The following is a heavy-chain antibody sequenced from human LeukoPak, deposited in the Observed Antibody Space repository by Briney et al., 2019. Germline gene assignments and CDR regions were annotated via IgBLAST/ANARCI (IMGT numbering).Heavy chain of an antibody. CDR1: GFTFSSYG. Sequence: GGSLRLSCAACGFTFSSYGMHWVRQAPGKGLEWVAFIRYDGSNKYYADSVKGRFTISRDNSKNTLYLQMNSLRAEDTAVYYCRSYSSSSKEGYFDYWGQGTLVTVSS. V-gene: IGHV3-30*02. CDR3: RSYSSSSKEGYFDY. CDR2: IRYDGSNK. D-gene: IGHD6-6*01. J-gene: IGHJ4*02.